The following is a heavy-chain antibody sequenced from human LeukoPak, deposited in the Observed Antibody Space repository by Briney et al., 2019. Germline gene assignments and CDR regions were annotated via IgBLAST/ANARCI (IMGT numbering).Heavy chain of an antibody. CDR3: ARGAMVRGIIPGYFEH. Sequence: PSQTLSLTCAVSGGSISSGGSSWSWIRQPPGKGLEWIGYIYHSESTYYTPSLKSRVTISVDRSKNQFSLKVSSVTAADTAVYYCARGAMVRGIIPGYFEHWGQGTLVTVSS. D-gene: IGHD3-10*01. V-gene: IGHV4-30-2*01. CDR2: IYHSEST. CDR1: GGSISSGGSS. J-gene: IGHJ4*02.